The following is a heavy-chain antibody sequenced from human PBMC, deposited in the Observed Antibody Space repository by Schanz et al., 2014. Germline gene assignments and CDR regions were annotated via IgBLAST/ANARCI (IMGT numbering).Heavy chain of an antibody. V-gene: IGHV1-8*02. Sequence: QVQLVQSGAEVKKPGASVRLSCEASGYTFTSYDINWVRQAPGQGLEWMGWMDPNSGNTGYAQKFQGRITMTRHTAISTAYMELSSRRSDDTAMYYCVAERRMESGTWAKAFDIWGQGTWVTVSS. CDR2: MDPNSGNT. CDR3: VAERRMESGTWAKAFDI. J-gene: IGHJ3*02. D-gene: IGHD3-3*01. CDR1: GYTFTSYD.